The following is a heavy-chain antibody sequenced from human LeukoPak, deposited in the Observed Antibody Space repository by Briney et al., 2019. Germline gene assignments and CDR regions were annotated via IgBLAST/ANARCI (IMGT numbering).Heavy chain of an antibody. CDR3: ATAPAAADSW. CDR1: GFTFSSYW. J-gene: IGHJ4*02. CDR2: IKPDATKK. Sequence: GGSLRLSCAASGFTFSSYWMSCVGPAPGKGLEWVANIKPDATKKTYVDSVKGRFIISRDNAKNSLYLQMNSLRADDTAVYYCATAPAAADSWWGQGTLVAVSS. D-gene: IGHD6-13*01. V-gene: IGHV3-7*01.